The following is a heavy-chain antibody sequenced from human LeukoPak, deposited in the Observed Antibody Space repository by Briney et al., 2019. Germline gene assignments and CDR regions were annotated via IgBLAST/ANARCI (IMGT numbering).Heavy chain of an antibody. D-gene: IGHD1-26*01. CDR1: GYTFTSYG. CDR3: ARVSSIVGARSLGAFDI. Sequence: GASVKVSCKASGYTFTSYGISWVRQAPGQGLEWMGWISAYNGNTNYAQKLQGRVTMTTDTSTSTAYMELRSLRSDDTAVYYCARVSSIVGARSLGAFDIWGQGTMVTVSS. J-gene: IGHJ3*02. CDR2: ISAYNGNT. V-gene: IGHV1-18*01.